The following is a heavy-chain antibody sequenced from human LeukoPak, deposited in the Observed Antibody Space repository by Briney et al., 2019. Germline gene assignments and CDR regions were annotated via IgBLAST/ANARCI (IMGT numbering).Heavy chain of an antibody. CDR3: ARDLYSSSSPFDY. J-gene: IGHJ4*02. V-gene: IGHV3-30-3*01. Sequence: PGGSLRLSRAASGFTFSSYAMHWVRQAPGKGLEWVAVISYDGSNKYYADSVKGRFTISRDNSKNTLYLQMNSLRAEDTAVYYCARDLYSSSSPFDYWGQGTLVTVSS. D-gene: IGHD6-6*01. CDR2: ISYDGSNK. CDR1: GFTFSSYA.